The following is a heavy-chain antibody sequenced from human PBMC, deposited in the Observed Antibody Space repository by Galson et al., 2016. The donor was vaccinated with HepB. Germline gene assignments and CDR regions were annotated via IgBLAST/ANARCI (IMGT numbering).Heavy chain of an antibody. CDR3: ARAGSGIIHLYYFDH. CDR1: GASISSSTW. D-gene: IGHD3-10*01. CDR2: IYHGGST. Sequence: SETLSLTCAVSGASISSSTWWNWVRQPPGKGLEWIGEIYHGGSTYYNPSLRSRVIISVDKSKNQFSLKVDSVTAADTAVYYCARAGSGIIHLYYFDHWGPGTLVTVSS. J-gene: IGHJ4*02. V-gene: IGHV4-4*02.